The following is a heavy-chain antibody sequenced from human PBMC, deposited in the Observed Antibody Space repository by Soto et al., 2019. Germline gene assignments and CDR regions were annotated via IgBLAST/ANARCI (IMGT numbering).Heavy chain of an antibody. CDR1: GGSISSYY. Sequence: QVQLQESGPGLVKPSETLSLTCSVSGGSISSYYWSWIRQPAGKGLEWIGRIYSTGSTNYNTSLKSRVTMSVDTSKNQFSLKLSSVTAADTAVYYCARETASGSYMYYFDYWGQGTLVTVSS. CDR3: ARETASGSYMYYFDY. V-gene: IGHV4-4*07. D-gene: IGHD1-26*01. J-gene: IGHJ4*02. CDR2: IYSTGST.